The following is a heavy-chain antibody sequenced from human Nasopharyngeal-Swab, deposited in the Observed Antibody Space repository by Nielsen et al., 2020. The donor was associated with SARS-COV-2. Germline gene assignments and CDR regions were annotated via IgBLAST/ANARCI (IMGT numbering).Heavy chain of an antibody. CDR3: ARDEKGGLIGCCSSTSCYPDY. V-gene: IGHV3-33*01. J-gene: IGHJ4*02. D-gene: IGHD2-2*01. CDR1: GFTFSSYG. CDR2: IWYDGSNK. Sequence: GGPLRLPCAPSGFTFSSYGMHWVRQAPGKGLEWVAVIWYDGSNKYYADSVKGRFTIPRDNSKNTLYLQMNSLRAEGTAVYYCARDEKGGLIGCCSSTSCYPDYWGQGTLVTVSS.